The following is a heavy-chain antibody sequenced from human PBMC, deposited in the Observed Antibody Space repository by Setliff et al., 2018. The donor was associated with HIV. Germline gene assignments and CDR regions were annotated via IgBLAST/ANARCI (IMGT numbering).Heavy chain of an antibody. CDR1: GFTFSPYW. CDR3: ARDLSYDYDRSSDTFDY. Sequence: PSETLSLSCAASGFTFSPYWMHWVRQAPGKGLVWVSRINSDGTSTTYADSVKGRFTISRDNAKNTLYLQMNSLRAEDTAVYYCARDLSYDYDRSSDTFDYWGQGTQVTVSS. J-gene: IGHJ4*02. D-gene: IGHD3-22*01. CDR2: INSDGTST. V-gene: IGHV3-74*03.